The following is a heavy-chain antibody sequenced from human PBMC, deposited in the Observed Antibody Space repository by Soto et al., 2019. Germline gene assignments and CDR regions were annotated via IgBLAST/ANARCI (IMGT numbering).Heavy chain of an antibody. Sequence: PSETLSLTCTVSGGSISSYYWSWIRQPPGKGLEWIGYIYYSGSTNYNPSLKSRVTISVDTSKNQFSLKLSSVTAADTAVYYCARVEYSSGWYFFDYWGQGTLVTVSS. CDR3: ARVEYSSGWYFFDY. CDR1: GGSISSYY. J-gene: IGHJ4*02. CDR2: IYYSGST. D-gene: IGHD6-19*01. V-gene: IGHV4-59*01.